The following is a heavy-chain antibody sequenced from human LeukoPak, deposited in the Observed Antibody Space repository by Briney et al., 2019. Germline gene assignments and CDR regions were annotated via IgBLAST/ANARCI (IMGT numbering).Heavy chain of an antibody. V-gene: IGHV4-4*07. CDR1: GAYINNYH. D-gene: IGHD2-21*02. CDR2: LMTNGGI. CDR3: TTDQRDSRMDV. J-gene: IGHJ6*04. Sequence: SETLSLTCSVSGAYINNYHWSWIRQPAGKGLEWIGRLMTNGGINYNPSLKSRVTMSLDTPRSQFSLKLSSVTAADTAIYYCTTDQRDSRMDVWGKGTTVTVSS.